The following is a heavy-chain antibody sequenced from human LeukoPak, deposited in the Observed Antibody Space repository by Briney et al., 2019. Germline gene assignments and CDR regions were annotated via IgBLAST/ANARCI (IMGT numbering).Heavy chain of an antibody. J-gene: IGHJ3*02. V-gene: IGHV3-74*01. CDR3: ARDSPCSGGSCYSVISAFDI. CDR1: GFTFSSYW. CDR2: INSDGSST. D-gene: IGHD2-15*01. Sequence: GGSLRLSCAASGFTFSSYWMHWVRQAPGKGLVWVSRINSDGSSTSYADSVKGRFTISRDNSKNTLYLQMNSLRAEDTAVYYCARDSPCSGGSCYSVISAFDIWGQGTMVTVSS.